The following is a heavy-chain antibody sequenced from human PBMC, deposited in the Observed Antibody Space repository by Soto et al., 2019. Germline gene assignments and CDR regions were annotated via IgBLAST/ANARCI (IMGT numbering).Heavy chain of an antibody. CDR2: ISYDGSNK. CDR3: AKKRGSSSGWYHFDP. CDR1: GVTIGSYG. J-gene: IGHJ5*02. V-gene: IGHV3-30*18. D-gene: IGHD6-19*01. Sequence: RLSCTVSGVTIGSYGRRWIRQAPGKGLEWVADISYDGSNKYYADSVKGRFTISRDHSKTTLYLQMNSLRAEDTAVYSCAKKRGSSSGWYHFDPWGQGTLVIVSP.